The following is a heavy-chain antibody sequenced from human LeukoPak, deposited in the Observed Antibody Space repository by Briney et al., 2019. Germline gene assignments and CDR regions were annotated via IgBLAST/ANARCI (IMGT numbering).Heavy chain of an antibody. D-gene: IGHD2-15*01. J-gene: IGHJ5*02. CDR1: GFTFSSYW. CDR3: ARDPDCSGGSCYSPNWFDP. Sequence: PGGSLRLSCAASGFTFSSYWMSWVRQAPGKGLEWVANIKQDGSEKYYVDSVKGRFTISIDNAKNSLYLQLNSLRAEDTAVYYCARDPDCSGGSCYSPNWFDPWGQGTLVTVSS. CDR2: IKQDGSEK. V-gene: IGHV3-7*01.